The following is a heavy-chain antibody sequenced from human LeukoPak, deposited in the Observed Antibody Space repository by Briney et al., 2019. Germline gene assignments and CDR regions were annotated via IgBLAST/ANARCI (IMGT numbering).Heavy chain of an antibody. CDR3: ARAGGGYSYDY. CDR1: GGSISSYY. Sequence: PSETLSLTRTVSGGSISSYYWSWIRQAPGKGLEWIGYLYNSGSTNYNPSLKSRVTISADTSKNQISLKLSSVTAADTAVYYCARAGGGYSYDYWGQGTLVTVSS. J-gene: IGHJ4*02. CDR2: LYNSGST. V-gene: IGHV4-59*01. D-gene: IGHD5-18*01.